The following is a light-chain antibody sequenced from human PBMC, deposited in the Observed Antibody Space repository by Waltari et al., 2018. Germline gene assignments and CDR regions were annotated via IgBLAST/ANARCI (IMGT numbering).Light chain of an antibody. Sequence: IVLTQSPGTLSLSPGERATLSCRASQGVGKYLAWYQQRPGQAPRLLLSHPPIRATGIPDRFSGSGYGTDFSLTISRLEPEDFAVYYCQKYDFLPATFGQGTTVEIK. CDR2: HPP. CDR3: QKYDFLPAT. CDR1: QGVGKY. J-gene: IGKJ1*01. V-gene: IGKV3-20*01.